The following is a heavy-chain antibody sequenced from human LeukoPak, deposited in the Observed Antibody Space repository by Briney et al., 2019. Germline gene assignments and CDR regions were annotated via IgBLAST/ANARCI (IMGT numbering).Heavy chain of an antibody. CDR3: ASDQNTGTPSDY. D-gene: IGHD1-14*01. CDR1: GGTFSSYA. Sequence: ASVKVSCKASGGTFSSYAISWVRQAPGQGLEWMGRITPILGIANYAQKFQGRVTITADKSTSTAYMELSSLRSEDTAVYYCASDQNTGTPSDYWGQGTLVTVSS. V-gene: IGHV1-69*04. CDR2: ITPILGIA. J-gene: IGHJ4*02.